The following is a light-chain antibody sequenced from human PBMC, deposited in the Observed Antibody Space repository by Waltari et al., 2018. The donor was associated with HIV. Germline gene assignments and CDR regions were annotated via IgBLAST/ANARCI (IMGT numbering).Light chain of an antibody. CDR2: AAS. J-gene: IGKJ5*01. V-gene: IGKV1-12*01. Sequence: DIQMTQSPSSVSASVGDRVTITCRASQGTSSWLAWYQQKPGKAPRLLIYAASNLQSGVPSRFSGSGSGTDFTLTINSLQPEDYATYYCQQANSFLITFGQGTRLEIK. CDR3: QQANSFLIT. CDR1: QGTSSW.